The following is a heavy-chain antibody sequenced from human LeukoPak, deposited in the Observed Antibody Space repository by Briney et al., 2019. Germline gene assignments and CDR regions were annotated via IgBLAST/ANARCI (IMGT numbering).Heavy chain of an antibody. V-gene: IGHV4-31*03. CDR3: ARGPDIWREAYYFDY. CDR1: GGSISSGGYY. J-gene: IGHJ4*01. D-gene: IGHD3/OR15-3a*01. Sequence: SQTLSLTCTVSGGSISSGGYYWSWIRQHPGKGLEWIGYIYYSGSTYYNPSLKSRVTISVDTSKNQFSLKLSSVTAADTAVYYCARGPDIWREAYYFDYRGQGTLVTVSS. CDR2: IYYSGST.